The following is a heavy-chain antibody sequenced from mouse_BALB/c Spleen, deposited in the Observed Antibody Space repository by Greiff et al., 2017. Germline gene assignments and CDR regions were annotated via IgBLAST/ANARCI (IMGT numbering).Heavy chain of an antibody. CDR3: ARGGNYRYAMDY. CDR1: GFTFSSFG. CDR2: ISSGSSTI. V-gene: IGHV5-17*02. D-gene: IGHD2-1*01. Sequence: EVKVVESGGGLVQPGGSRKLSCAASGFTFSSFGMHWVRQAPEKGLEWVAYISSGSSTIYYVDTVKGRFTISRDNPKNTLFLQMTSLRSEDTAMYYCARGGNYRYAMDYWGQGTSVTVSS. J-gene: IGHJ4*01.